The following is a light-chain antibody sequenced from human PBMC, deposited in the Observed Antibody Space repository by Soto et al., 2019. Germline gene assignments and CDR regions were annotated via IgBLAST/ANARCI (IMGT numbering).Light chain of an antibody. CDR2: AAS. Sequence: DIVMTQSPASLSASLGDRVTITCRASQSVSAYLAWYQQKPGQAPKLLIYAASRLQSGIPSRFSGSGSETEFTLTISSLQPEDFAIYSCQQYYSTTFTFGQGTKVEIK. CDR3: QQYYSTTFT. V-gene: IGKV1-39*01. J-gene: IGKJ1*01. CDR1: QSVSAY.